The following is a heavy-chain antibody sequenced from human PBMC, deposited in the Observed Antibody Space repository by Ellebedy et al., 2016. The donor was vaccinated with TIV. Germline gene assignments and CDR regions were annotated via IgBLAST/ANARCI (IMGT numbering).Heavy chain of an antibody. CDR3: ARELGNTYYFDF. D-gene: IGHD1-14*01. Sequence: AASVKVSCKASGYTFTSYHLHWARQAPGQGLEYMGLMHASGEAQYAPKFQGRVTMTRDTSTSTGYMELSSLRSDDTALYYCARELGNTYYFDFWGQGSLVTVSS. J-gene: IGHJ4*02. CDR1: GYTFTSYH. CDR2: MHASGEA. V-gene: IGHV1-46*01.